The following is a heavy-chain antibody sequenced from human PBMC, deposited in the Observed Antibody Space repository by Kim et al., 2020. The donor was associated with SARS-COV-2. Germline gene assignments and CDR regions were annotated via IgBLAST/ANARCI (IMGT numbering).Heavy chain of an antibody. Sequence: TSYADSVKARLTMSRDTANNPVYLQMTSLRADVTAVYYCARVDPGDYFDYWGQGTLVTVSS. CDR2: T. CDR3: ARVDPGDYFDY. V-gene: IGHV3-11*03. D-gene: IGHD2-15*01. J-gene: IGHJ4*02.